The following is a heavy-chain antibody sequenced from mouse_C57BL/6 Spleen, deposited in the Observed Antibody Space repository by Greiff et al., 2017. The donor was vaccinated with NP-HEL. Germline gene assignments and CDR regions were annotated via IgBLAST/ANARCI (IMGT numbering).Heavy chain of an antibody. D-gene: IGHD2-2*01. J-gene: IGHJ2*01. CDR2: IYPGSGST. V-gene: IGHV1-55*01. Sequence: QVHVKQPGAELVKPGASVKMSCKASGYTFTSYWITWVKQRPGQGLEWIGDIYPGSGSTNYNEKFKSKATLTVDTSSSTAYMQLSSLTSEDSAVYYCARGGDGYDAYFDYWGQGTTLTVSS. CDR3: ARGGDGYDAYFDY. CDR1: GYTFTSYW.